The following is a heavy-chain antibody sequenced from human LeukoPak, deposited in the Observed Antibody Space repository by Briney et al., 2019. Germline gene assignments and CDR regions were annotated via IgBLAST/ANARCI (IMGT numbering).Heavy chain of an antibody. Sequence: GGSLRLSCAASGFTVSSNYMSWVRQAPGKGLEWASVIYSGGSTYYADSVKGRFTISRDNSKNTLYLQMNSLRAEDTAVYYCARGVGSGSRLRAGDYWGQGTLVTVSS. CDR1: GFTVSSNY. CDR2: IYSGGST. D-gene: IGHD1-26*01. V-gene: IGHV3-53*01. CDR3: ARGVGSGSRLRAGDY. J-gene: IGHJ4*02.